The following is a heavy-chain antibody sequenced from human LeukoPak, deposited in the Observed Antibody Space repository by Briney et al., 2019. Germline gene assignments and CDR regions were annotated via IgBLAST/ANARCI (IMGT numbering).Heavy chain of an antibody. D-gene: IGHD6-13*01. CDR2: ISYDGSNK. J-gene: IGHJ3*02. V-gene: IGHV3-30-3*01. CDR1: GFTFSSYA. Sequence: AGGSLRLSCAASGFTFSSYAMHWVRQAPGKGLEWVAVISYDGSNKYYADSVKGRFTISRDNSKNTLYLQMNSLRAEDTAVYYCARESSRSAFDIWGQGTMVTVSS. CDR3: ARESSRSAFDI.